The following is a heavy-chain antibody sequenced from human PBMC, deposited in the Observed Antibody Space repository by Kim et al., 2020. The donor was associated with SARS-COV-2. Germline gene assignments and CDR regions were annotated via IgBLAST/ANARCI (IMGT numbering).Heavy chain of an antibody. CDR3: ARGRRGTIFGVVIMSGMDV. D-gene: IGHD3-3*01. V-gene: IGHV4-34*01. J-gene: IGHJ6*02. Sequence: SRVTISVDTSKNQFSLKLSSVTAADTAVYYCARGRRGTIFGVVIMSGMDVWGQGTTVTVSS.